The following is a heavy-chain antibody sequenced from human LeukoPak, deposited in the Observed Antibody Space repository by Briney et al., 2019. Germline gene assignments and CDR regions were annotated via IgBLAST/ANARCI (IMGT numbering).Heavy chain of an antibody. CDR2: INLTSLIP. CDR3: ANIKPVPTTSSDP. D-gene: IGHD6-6*01. J-gene: IGHJ5*02. CDR1: GYTLSDYD. Sequence: ASVKVSCKASGYTLSDYDINWVRQAPGQGLEYMGGINLTSLIPGYARTFRGRATLTMATSITTAYIELTGLTYDGTAIYDCANIKPVPTTSSDPSGQGTLVTVSS. V-gene: IGHV1-8*01.